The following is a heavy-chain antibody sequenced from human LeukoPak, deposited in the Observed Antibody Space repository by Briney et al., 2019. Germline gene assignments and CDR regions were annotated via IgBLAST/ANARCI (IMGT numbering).Heavy chain of an antibody. Sequence: SQTPSLTCAISGDSVSSNSAAWNWIRQSPSRGLEWLGKTYYRSMWYNDYAVSVKSRITINPDTSKNQFSLQLNSVTPEDTAVYYCAREAAAVQWAGDWFDPWGQGTLVTVSS. CDR2: TYYRSMWYN. D-gene: IGHD6-13*01. J-gene: IGHJ5*02. V-gene: IGHV6-1*01. CDR3: AREAAAVQWAGDWFDP. CDR1: GDSVSSNSAA.